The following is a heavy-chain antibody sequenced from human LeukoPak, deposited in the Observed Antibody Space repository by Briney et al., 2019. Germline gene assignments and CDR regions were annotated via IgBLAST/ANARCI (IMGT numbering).Heavy chain of an antibody. J-gene: IGHJ6*03. V-gene: IGHV4-59*03. D-gene: IGHD1-14*01. CDR1: GDSIRSYY. Sequence: PETLSLTCSLSGDSIRSYYWSWIRQAPERGLEYIGYIYYNGGTNYNPSLKRRVTISVDTSKNQFSLELRSVTAADSAVYYCARLTRFYYYMDVWGKGTTVTISS. CDR3: ARLTRFYYYMDV. CDR2: IYYNGGT.